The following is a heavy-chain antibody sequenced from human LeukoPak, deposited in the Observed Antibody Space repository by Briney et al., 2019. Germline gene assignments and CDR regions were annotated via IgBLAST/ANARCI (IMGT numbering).Heavy chain of an antibody. CDR1: GFTLSSYA. CDR3: ARDPYSGDYGPYYYYYMDV. CDR2: TSSSDSGK. D-gene: IGHD1-26*01. J-gene: IGHJ6*03. V-gene: IGHV3-23*01. Sequence: GGSLRLSCVVSGFTLSSYAMSWVRQAPGKGLEWVAATSSSDSGKYHADSVRGRFTISRDNSKNTVYLQMNGLRAEDTAVYCCARDPYSGDYGPYYYYYMDVWGKGTTVTISS.